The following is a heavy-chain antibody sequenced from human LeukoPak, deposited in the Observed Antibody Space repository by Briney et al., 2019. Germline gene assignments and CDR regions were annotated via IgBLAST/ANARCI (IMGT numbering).Heavy chain of an antibody. Sequence: SETLSLTCTVSGASISSYYWSWIRQPPGKGLEWIGYIYYSGSTYYNPSLKSRVTISVDTSKNQFSLKLSSVTAADTAVYYCARDPYGYSYGYWGQGTLVTVSS. CDR2: IYYSGST. D-gene: IGHD5-18*01. J-gene: IGHJ4*02. V-gene: IGHV4-59*12. CDR1: GASISSYY. CDR3: ARDPYGYSYGY.